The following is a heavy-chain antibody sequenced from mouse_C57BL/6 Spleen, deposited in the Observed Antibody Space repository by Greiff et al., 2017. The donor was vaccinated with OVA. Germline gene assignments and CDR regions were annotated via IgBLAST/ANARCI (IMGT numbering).Heavy chain of an antibody. Sequence: VQLQQSGPGLVKPSQSLSLTCSVTGYSITSGYYWNWIRQFPGNKLEWMGYISYDGSNNYNPSLKNRISITRDTSKNQFFLKLNSVTTEDTATYYCAREGGYDYSWYFDYWGQGTTLTVSS. D-gene: IGHD2-4*01. V-gene: IGHV3-6*01. CDR2: ISYDGSN. J-gene: IGHJ2*01. CDR1: GYSITSGYY. CDR3: AREGGYDYSWYFDY.